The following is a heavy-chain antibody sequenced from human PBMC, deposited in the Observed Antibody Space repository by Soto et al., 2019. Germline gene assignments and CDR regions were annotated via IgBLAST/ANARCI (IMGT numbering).Heavy chain of an antibody. CDR3: ARDGDGYTY. J-gene: IGHJ4*02. CDR1: GGSVSSGSYY. V-gene: IGHV4-61*01. Sequence: PSETLSLTCTVSGGSVSSGSYYWSWIRQPPGKGLEWIGYIYSSGSTSYNPSLKSRVTISVDTSKNQFSLKLSSVTAADTAVYYCARDGDGYTYWGQGALVTVSS. D-gene: IGHD5-12*01. CDR2: IYSSGST.